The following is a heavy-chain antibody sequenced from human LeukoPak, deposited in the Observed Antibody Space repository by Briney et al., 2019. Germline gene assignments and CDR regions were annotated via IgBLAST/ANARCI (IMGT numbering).Heavy chain of an antibody. D-gene: IGHD6-6*01. CDR2: IYSGGST. V-gene: IGHV3-66*01. Sequence: GGSLRLSCAVSGFTVSGAYMSWVRQAPGKGLEWVSVIYSGGSTYYADSVKGRFTISRDNSKNTLYLQMNSLRAEDTAAYYCAREAGYGSSSQYFDYWGQGTLVTVSS. J-gene: IGHJ4*02. CDR3: AREAGYGSSSQYFDY. CDR1: GFTVSGAY.